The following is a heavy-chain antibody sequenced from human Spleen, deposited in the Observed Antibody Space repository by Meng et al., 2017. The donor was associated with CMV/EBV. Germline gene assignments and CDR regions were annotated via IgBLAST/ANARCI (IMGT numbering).Heavy chain of an antibody. CDR2: TYYRSKWNN. CDR3: ARERAALGGYVYYGMDV. Sequence: SQTLSLTCAISGDSVSSNNAAWNWIRQSPSRGREWLGRTYYRSKWNNDYAVSVKSRIIINPDTSRNQFSLHLNSVTPEDTAVYYCARERAALGGYVYYGMDVWGQGTTVTVSS. CDR1: GDSVSSNNAA. V-gene: IGHV6-1*01. J-gene: IGHJ6*02. D-gene: IGHD5-12*01.